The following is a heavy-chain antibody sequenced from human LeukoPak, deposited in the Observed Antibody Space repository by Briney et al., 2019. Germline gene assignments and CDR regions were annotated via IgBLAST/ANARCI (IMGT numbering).Heavy chain of an antibody. CDR2: IYHSGST. Sequence: PSGTLSLTCAVSGGSISSSNWWSWVRQPPGKGLEWIGEIYHSGSTNYNPSLKSRVTISVDKSKNQFSLKLSSVTAADTAVYYCARVKGKGSYFAFYFDYWGQGTLVTVSS. V-gene: IGHV4-4*02. J-gene: IGHJ4*02. D-gene: IGHD1-26*01. CDR3: ARVKGKGSYFAFYFDY. CDR1: GGSISSSNW.